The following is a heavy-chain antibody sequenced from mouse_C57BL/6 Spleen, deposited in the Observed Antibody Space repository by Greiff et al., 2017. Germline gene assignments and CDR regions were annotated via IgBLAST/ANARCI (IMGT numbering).Heavy chain of an antibody. Sequence: EVHLVESGGGLVKPGGSLKLSCAASGFTFSSYAMSWVRQTPEKRLEWVATISDGGSYTYYPDNVKGRFTISRDNAKNNLYLQMSHLKSEDTAMYYCARDNGFITTVVEGMDYWGQGTSVTVSS. CDR2: ISDGGSYT. J-gene: IGHJ4*01. V-gene: IGHV5-4*01. CDR3: ARDNGFITTVVEGMDY. D-gene: IGHD1-1*01. CDR1: GFTFSSYA.